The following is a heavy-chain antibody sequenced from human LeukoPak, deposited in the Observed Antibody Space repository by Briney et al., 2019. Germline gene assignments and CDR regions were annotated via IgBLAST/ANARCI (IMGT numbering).Heavy chain of an antibody. CDR3: ARDIIVVVPAASHYYYYYGMDV. D-gene: IGHD2-2*01. CDR1: GFTFSSYA. V-gene: IGHV3-30-3*01. CDR2: ISYDGSNK. Sequence: PGGSLRLSCAASGFTFSSYAMHWVRQAPGKGLEWVAVISYDGSNKYYADSVKGRFTISRDNSKNTLYLQMNSLRAEDTAVYYCARDIIVVVPAASHYYYYYGMDVWGQGTTVTVSS. J-gene: IGHJ6*02.